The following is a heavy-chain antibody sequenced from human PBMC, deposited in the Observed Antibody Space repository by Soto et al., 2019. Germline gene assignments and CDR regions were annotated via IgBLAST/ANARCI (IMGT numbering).Heavy chain of an antibody. J-gene: IGHJ6*02. CDR3: ARAGSSAPPWVYGMDV. V-gene: IGHV1-69*13. CDR2: IIPIFGTA. D-gene: IGHD6-6*01. CDR1: GGTFSSYA. Sequence: VASVKVSCKASGGTFSSYAISWVRQAPGQGREWMGGIIPIFGTANYAQKFQGRVTITADESTSTAYMELSSLRSEDTAVYYCARAGSSAPPWVYGMDVWGQGTTVTVSS.